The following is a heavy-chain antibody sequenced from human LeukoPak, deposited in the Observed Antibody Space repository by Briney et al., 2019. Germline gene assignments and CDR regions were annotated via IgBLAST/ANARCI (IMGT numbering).Heavy chain of an antibody. CDR3: ARVGADSSGSIFWMPPDWFDP. CDR2: IYHSGST. D-gene: IGHD3-22*01. V-gene: IGHV4-59*12. J-gene: IGHJ5*02. CDR1: GGSISSYC. Sequence: SETLSLTCSVSGGSISSYCWSWIRQPPGKGLEWIGYIYHSGSTSYNPSLKSRVTMSVDASKNKFSLKLSSVTAADTAVYYCARVGADSSGSIFWMPPDWFDPWGQGTLVTVSS.